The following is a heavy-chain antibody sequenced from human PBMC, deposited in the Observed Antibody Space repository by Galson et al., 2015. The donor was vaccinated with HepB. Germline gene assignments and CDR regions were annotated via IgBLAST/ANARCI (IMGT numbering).Heavy chain of an antibody. J-gene: IGHJ4*02. V-gene: IGHV3-48*01. CDR1: GFTFSTYT. Sequence: SLRLSCAASGFTFSTYTMNWVRQAPGKGLESVSYISSTGTTIYYADSVKGRFIVSRDNAQNSLDLQMNSLRPEDTAEYYCARVYYDSSGYCCGYFDYWGQGTLVTVSS. CDR2: ISSTGTTI. D-gene: IGHD3-22*01. CDR3: ARVYYDSSGYCCGYFDY.